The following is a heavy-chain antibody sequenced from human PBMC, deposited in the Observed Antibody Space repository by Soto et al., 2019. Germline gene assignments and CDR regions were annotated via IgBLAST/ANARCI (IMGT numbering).Heavy chain of an antibody. D-gene: IGHD3-16*01. Sequence: QVQLVESGGGVVQPGRSLRLSCAASGFSFSKYGMHWVRQAPGKGLEWVAEMSDDGSKKYYGDSVKGRFTISRDNSKNALYLLMDCLRPEDTAIYYCAKELRETGGYYFDCWGQGTLVTVSS. CDR1: GFSFSKYG. CDR2: MSDDGSKK. CDR3: AKELRETGGYYFDC. V-gene: IGHV3-30*18. J-gene: IGHJ4*02.